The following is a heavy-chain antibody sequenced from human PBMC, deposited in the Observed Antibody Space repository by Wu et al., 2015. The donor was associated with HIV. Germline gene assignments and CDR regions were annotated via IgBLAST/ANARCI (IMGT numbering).Heavy chain of an antibody. CDR3: GRALLLFGEPYGFDI. V-gene: IGHV1-18*01. J-gene: IGHJ3*02. Sequence: QVQLAQSRAEMKRPGASVKVSCKASGYTFVNYGVTWVRQAPGQSLQWIGWISIHKGNPNTNYAESFQDRLIVTTDTSTNTAYMELRSLTSDDTAVYYCGRALLLFGEPYGFDIGVQGTEVIVSS. CDR2: ISIHKGNPNT. D-gene: IGHD3-10*01. CDR1: GYTFVNYG.